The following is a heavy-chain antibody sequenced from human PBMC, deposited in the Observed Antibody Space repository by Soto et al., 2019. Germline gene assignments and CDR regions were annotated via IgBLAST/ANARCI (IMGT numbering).Heavy chain of an antibody. V-gene: IGHV3-30*18. D-gene: IGHD6-13*01. CDR2: ISYDGSNK. CDR1: GFTFSSYG. Sequence: PVVSLRISCAASGFTFSSYGMHWVRQAPGKGLEWVAVISYDGSNKYYADSVKGRFTISRDNSKNTLYLQMNSLRAEDTAVYYCAKDGSSSSWYIPGYYYYGMDVWGQGTTVTVSS. CDR3: AKDGSSSSWYIPGYYYYGMDV. J-gene: IGHJ6*02.